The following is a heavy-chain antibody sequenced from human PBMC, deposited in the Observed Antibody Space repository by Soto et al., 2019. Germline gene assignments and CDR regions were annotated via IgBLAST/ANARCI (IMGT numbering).Heavy chain of an antibody. J-gene: IGHJ4*02. V-gene: IGHV4-39*01. CDR1: GGSISSSSYY. CDR2: IYYSGST. CDR3: ARHGTEAVFDY. Sequence: QLQLQESGPGLVKPSETLSLTCTVSGGSISSSSYYWGWIRQPPGKGLEWIGSIYYSGSTYYNPSLKSRVTISVDTSESQFSLKLSSVTAADTAVYYCARHGTEAVFDYWGQGTLVTVSS. D-gene: IGHD1-1*01.